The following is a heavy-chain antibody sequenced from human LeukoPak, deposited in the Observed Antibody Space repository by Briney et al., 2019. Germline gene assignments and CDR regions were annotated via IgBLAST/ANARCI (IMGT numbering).Heavy chain of an antibody. V-gene: IGHV3-7*01. J-gene: IGHJ4*02. CDR3: ARDTELRFLERLFSFDY. CDR1: GFTFSSYW. D-gene: IGHD3-3*01. Sequence: PGGSLRLSCAASGFTFSSYWMSWVRQAPGKGLEWVANIKQDGSEKYYVDSVKGRFTISRDNAKNSLYLQMNSLRAEDTAVYYCARDTELRFLERLFSFDYWGQGTLVTVSS. CDR2: IKQDGSEK.